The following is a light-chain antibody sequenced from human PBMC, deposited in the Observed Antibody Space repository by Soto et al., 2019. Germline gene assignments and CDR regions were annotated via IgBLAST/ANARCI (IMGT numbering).Light chain of an antibody. Sequence: QSVLTQPASVSGSPGQSVTISCTGTSSDVGAYNYVSWYQHHPGKAPKVMIYDVSERPSGVPDRFSGSKSDNKASLTISGLQAEDEADYYCCSYAGSYSWVFGGGTKLTVL. CDR3: CSYAGSYSWV. CDR2: DVS. J-gene: IGLJ3*02. CDR1: SSDVGAYNY. V-gene: IGLV2-11*01.